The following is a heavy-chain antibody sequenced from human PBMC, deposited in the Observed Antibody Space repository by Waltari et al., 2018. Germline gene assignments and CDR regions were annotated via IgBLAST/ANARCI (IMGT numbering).Heavy chain of an antibody. V-gene: IGHV4-39*07. CDR1: GGSISSSSYY. Sequence: QLQLQESGPGLVKPSETLSLTCTVSGGSISSSSYYWGWIRQPPGKGLEWIGSIYYSGSTYYNPSLKSRVTISVDTSKNQFSLKLSSVTAADTAVYYCAWKIDYGDYFDYWGQGTLVTVSS. J-gene: IGHJ4*02. D-gene: IGHD4-17*01. CDR3: AWKIDYGDYFDY. CDR2: IYYSGST.